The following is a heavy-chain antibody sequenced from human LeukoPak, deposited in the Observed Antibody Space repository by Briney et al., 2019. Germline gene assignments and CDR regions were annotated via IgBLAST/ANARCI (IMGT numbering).Heavy chain of an antibody. CDR1: GFSLTTYA. D-gene: IGHD1-20*01. J-gene: IGHJ4*02. CDR3: ARGRSNWNDLLV. V-gene: IGHV3-23*01. Sequence: PGGSLRLSCAASGFSLTTYAMGWVRQAPGKGLEWVSVISDRGDSTYYADSVKGRFTISRDNSKNTLYLQMNSLRAEDTAVYYCARGRSNWNDLLVWGQGTLVTVSS. CDR2: ISDRGDST.